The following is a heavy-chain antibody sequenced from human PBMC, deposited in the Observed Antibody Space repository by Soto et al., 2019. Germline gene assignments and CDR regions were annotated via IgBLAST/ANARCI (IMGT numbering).Heavy chain of an antibody. J-gene: IGHJ4*02. CDR2: ISTYNEKK. Sequence: QVQLVQSGADMKKPGASVKVSCRTSGYRFTTYGISWVRQAPGQGLEWMGWISTYNEKKKYIQKFQGRLTMTTEASTSAAYMELKNLRSDGTAVDYCARDAVGGSRGWEAFDSWGQGTLVTVSS. CDR1: GYRFTTYG. CDR3: ARDAVGGSRGWEAFDS. V-gene: IGHV1-18*04. D-gene: IGHD6-19*01.